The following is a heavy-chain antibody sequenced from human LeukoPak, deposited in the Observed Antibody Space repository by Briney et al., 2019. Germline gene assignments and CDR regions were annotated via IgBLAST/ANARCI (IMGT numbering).Heavy chain of an antibody. V-gene: IGHV4-39*07. D-gene: IGHD1-1*01. J-gene: IGHJ6*03. Sequence: PSETLSLTCTVSGGSISSSSYYWGWIRQPPGKGLEWIGSIYYSGSTYYNPSLKSRVTISVDTSKNQFSLKLSSVTAADTAVYYCARGGYNPNYYYYMDVWGKGTTVTVSS. CDR3: ARGGYNPNYYYYMDV. CDR2: IYYSGST. CDR1: GGSISSSSYY.